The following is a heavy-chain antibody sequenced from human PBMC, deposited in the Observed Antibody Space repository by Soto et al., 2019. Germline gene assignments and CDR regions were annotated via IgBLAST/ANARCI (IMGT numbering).Heavy chain of an antibody. D-gene: IGHD2-2*01. V-gene: IGHV3-23*01. J-gene: IGHJ5*02. Sequence: EVLLLESGGGLVHPGGPLRLSCTGYGFTFRSYAIAWVRQAPGKGFEWVSAISGDAATTSYAESVQGRFAISRDNSKSTLYLQMSSLRVEDTAVYYCARARFRTASSCYFTWGQGTLVTVSS. CDR2: ISGDAATT. CDR1: GFTFRSYA. CDR3: ARARFRTASSCYFT.